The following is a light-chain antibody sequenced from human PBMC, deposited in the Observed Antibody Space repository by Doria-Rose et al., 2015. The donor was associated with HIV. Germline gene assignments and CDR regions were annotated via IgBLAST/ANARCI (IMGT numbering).Light chain of an antibody. CDR1: QSFSSTY. V-gene: IGKV3-20*01. CDR2: DGS. Sequence: EIVLTQSPGTLSLSPGERATLSCRASQSFSSTYLAWYPQKPDQAPSLLIYDGSTRATGIPDRYSASGSGTDFTLTISRLEPEDFALYYCHQYGTSWTFGQGTKVEI. J-gene: IGKJ1*01. CDR3: HQYGTSWT.